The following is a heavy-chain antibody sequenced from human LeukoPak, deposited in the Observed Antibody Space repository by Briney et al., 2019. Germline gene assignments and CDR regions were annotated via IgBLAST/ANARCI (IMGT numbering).Heavy chain of an antibody. CDR2: IYYSGST. Sequence: SETLSLTCAVYGGSFSGHYWSWIRQPPGKGLEWIGSIYYSGSTNYNPSLKSRVTISVDTSKNQFSLKLSSVTAADTAVYYCARLYYGGNSGYYYYYMDVWGKGTTVTISS. CDR1: GGSFSGHY. D-gene: IGHD4-23*01. J-gene: IGHJ6*03. V-gene: IGHV4-59*11. CDR3: ARLYYGGNSGYYYYYMDV.